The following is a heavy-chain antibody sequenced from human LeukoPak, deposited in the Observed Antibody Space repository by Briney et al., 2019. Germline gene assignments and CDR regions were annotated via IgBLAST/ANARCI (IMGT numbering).Heavy chain of an antibody. CDR1: GFTFSNYA. V-gene: IGHV3-64*01. J-gene: IGHJ4*02. D-gene: IGHD5-18*01. CDR2: ISSNGGTT. CDR3: ARGREGAYSYVDY. Sequence: PGGSLRFSCAASGFTFSNYAMHWVRQAPGKGLEYVSAISSNGGTTYYANSVKGRFTISRDISKNTLYLQMGSLGAEDMAVYYCARGREGAYSYVDYWGQGTLVTVSS.